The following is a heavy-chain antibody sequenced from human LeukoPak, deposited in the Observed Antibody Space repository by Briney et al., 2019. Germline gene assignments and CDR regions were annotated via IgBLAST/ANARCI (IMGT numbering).Heavy chain of an antibody. CDR1: GYTFTGYY. V-gene: IGHV1-2*02. J-gene: IGHJ4*02. CDR2: INPNSGGT. CDR3: ARDQALGGSYTPLVYFDY. D-gene: IGHD1-26*01. Sequence: ASVKVSCKASGYTFTGYYMHWVRQAPGQGLEWMGWINPNSGGTNYAQKFQGRVTMNRDTSISTAYMELSRLRSEDTAVYYCARDQALGGSYTPLVYFDYWGQGTMVTVSS.